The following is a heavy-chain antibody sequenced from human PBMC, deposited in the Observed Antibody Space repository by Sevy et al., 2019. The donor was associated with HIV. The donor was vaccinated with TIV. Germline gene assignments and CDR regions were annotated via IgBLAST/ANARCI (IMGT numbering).Heavy chain of an antibody. D-gene: IGHD2-8*01. CDR1: GFTFNIYS. CDR3: AREGCTKPHDY. Sequence: GGSLRLSCAASGFTFNIYSMSWVRQTPGKGLEWVATLSFDGGKINHANSVKGRFTMSRDDSKNAVYLQMNNLRVEDTAIYYCAREGCTKPHDYWGQGTLVTVSS. CDR2: LSFDGGKI. J-gene: IGHJ4*02. V-gene: IGHV3-23*01.